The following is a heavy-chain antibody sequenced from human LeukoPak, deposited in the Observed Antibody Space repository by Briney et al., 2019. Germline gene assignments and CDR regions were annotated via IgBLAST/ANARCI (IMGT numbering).Heavy chain of an antibody. V-gene: IGHV1-2*02. D-gene: IGHD2-2*01. Sequence: ASVKVSCKASGYTFTGYYMHWVRQAPGQGLEWMGWINPNSGGTNYAQTFQGRVTMTRDTSISTAYMELSRLRSDDTSVFYCARGTISVANDFWGQGTLVTVSP. CDR1: GYTFTGYY. CDR3: ARGTISVANDF. J-gene: IGHJ4*02. CDR2: INPNSGGT.